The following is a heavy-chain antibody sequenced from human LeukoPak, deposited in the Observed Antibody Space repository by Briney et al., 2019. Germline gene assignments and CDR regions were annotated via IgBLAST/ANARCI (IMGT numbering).Heavy chain of an antibody. J-gene: IGHJ4*02. Sequence: XGEIYHSGSTNYNPSLKSRVTISVDKSKNQFSLKLSSVTAADTAVYYCASGSYSSGWLSYFDYWGQGTLVTVSS. CDR2: IYHSGST. V-gene: IGHV4-4*02. CDR3: ASGSYSSGWLSYFDY. D-gene: IGHD6-19*01.